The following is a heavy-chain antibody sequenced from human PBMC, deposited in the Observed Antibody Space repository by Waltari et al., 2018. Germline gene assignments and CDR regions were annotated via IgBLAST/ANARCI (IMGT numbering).Heavy chain of an antibody. CDR3: SVSLNY. V-gene: IGHV3-7*01. Sequence: EVHLVESGGGLVQPGGSLRLSCAASGFTFSNYWMDWVRQAPGKGLEVVANIKQDGSESHYVDSVKGRFTISRDDAQNLLYLQMNSLRAGDTAVYYCSVSLNYWGQGTLVTVSS. CDR1: GFTFSNYW. CDR2: IKQDGSES. J-gene: IGHJ4*02.